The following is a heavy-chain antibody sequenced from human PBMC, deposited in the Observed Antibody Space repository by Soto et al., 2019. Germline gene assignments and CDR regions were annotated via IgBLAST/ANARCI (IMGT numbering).Heavy chain of an antibody. J-gene: IGHJ2*01. CDR1: VFTFSSYG. D-gene: IGHD6-13*01. CDR3: AKGYSSSWYWYFDL. CDR2: ISYDGSDK. Sequence: QVQLVESGGGVVQPGTCLRLSCAASVFTFSSYGMHWVRQAPGKRLEWVSVISYDGSDKYYAYSVKGRFSISRDNSKNTRYLQMNSLRAEDTAVYYCAKGYSSSWYWYFDLWGRGALVTVSS. V-gene: IGHV3-30*18.